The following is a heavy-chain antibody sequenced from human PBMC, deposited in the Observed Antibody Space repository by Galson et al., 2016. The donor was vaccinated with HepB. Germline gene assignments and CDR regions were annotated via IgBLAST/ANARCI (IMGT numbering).Heavy chain of an antibody. CDR2: IWYDGSNK. CDR1: GFRFNSYG. V-gene: IGHV3-33*01. J-gene: IGHJ4*02. CDR3: ARAAGAGDTDYLDY. D-gene: IGHD4-17*01. Sequence: SLRLSCAASGFRFNSYGIHWVRQAPGKGLEWVAVIWYDGSNKDYVDSVKGRFTVSRDNSKNTLYLQMHSLRAEDTAVYFCARAAGAGDTDYLDYWGRGTLVTVSS.